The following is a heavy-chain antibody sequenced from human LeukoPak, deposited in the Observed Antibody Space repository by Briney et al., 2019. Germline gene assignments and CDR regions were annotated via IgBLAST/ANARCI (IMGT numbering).Heavy chain of an antibody. J-gene: IGHJ4*02. V-gene: IGHV3-23*01. CDR3: AKEADYYGSILTTEFDY. CDR2: ISGSGGST. CDR1: GFTFSSYA. D-gene: IGHD3-10*01. Sequence: GGSLRLSCAASGFTFSSYAMSWVRQAPGKGLEWVSAISGSGGSTYYADSVKGRFTISRDNSKNTLYLQMNSLRAEDTAVYYCAKEADYYGSILTTEFDYWGQGTLVTVSS.